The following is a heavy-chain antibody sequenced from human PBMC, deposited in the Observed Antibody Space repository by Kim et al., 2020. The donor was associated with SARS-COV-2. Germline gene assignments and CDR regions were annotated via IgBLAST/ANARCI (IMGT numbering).Heavy chain of an antibody. CDR1: GFTFSSYG. Sequence: GGSLRLSCAASGFTFSSYGLHWVRQAPGKGLEWVAVISYDGSNKYYADSVKGRFTISRDNTKNTLYLQMNSLRAEDTAVYYCAKEQVVVAGPLLYYYGM. V-gene: IGHV3-30*18. CDR3: AKEQVVVAGPLLYYYGM. D-gene: IGHD6-19*01. CDR2: ISYDGSNK. J-gene: IGHJ6*01.